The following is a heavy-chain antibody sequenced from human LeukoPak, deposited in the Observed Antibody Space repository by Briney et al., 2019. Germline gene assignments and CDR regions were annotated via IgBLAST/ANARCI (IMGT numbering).Heavy chain of an antibody. D-gene: IGHD2-2*01. Sequence: SETLSLTCTVSGGSISSYYWSWIRQPAGKGLEWIGRIYTSGSTNYNPSLKSRVTMSVDTSKNQFSLKLSSVTAADTAVYYCARCYHPAYCSSTSCQSYYYYMDVWGKGTTVTVSS. CDR3: ARCYHPAYCSSTSCQSYYYYMDV. J-gene: IGHJ6*03. CDR1: GGSISSYY. CDR2: IYTSGST. V-gene: IGHV4-4*07.